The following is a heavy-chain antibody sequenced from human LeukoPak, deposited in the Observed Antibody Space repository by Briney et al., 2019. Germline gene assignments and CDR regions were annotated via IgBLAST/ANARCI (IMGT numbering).Heavy chain of an antibody. CDR1: GGTFSSYA. CDR3: AIARYYYDSSGYTPYYYYYGMDV. D-gene: IGHD3-22*01. J-gene: IGHJ6*02. V-gene: IGHV1-69*13. Sequence: SVKVSCKASGGTFSSYAISWVRQAPGQGLEWMGGIIPIFGTANYAQKFQGRVTITADESTSAAYMELSSLRSEDTAVYYCAIARYYYDSSGYTPYYYYYGMDVWGQGTTVTVSS. CDR2: IIPIFGTA.